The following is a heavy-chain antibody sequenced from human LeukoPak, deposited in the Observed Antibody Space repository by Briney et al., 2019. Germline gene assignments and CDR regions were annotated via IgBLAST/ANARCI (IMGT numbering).Heavy chain of an antibody. D-gene: IGHD3-22*01. CDR2: IYYSGST. CDR1: GGSISSYF. CDR3: TRDVPRSSGYPDN. Sequence: SETLSLTCTVSGGSISSYFWSWIRQRPGKGLEWIGYIYYSGSTYYNPSLKSRVTISVDTSKNQFSLKLSSVTAADTAVYYCTRDVPRSSGYPDNWGQGTLVTVSS. J-gene: IGHJ4*02. V-gene: IGHV4-59*06.